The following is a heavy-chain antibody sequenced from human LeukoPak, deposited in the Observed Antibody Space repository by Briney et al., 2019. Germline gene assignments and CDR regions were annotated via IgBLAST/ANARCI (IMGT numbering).Heavy chain of an antibody. Sequence: GSLRLSCAASGFTFSSYGMHWVRQAPGKGLEWVAFIRYDGSNKYYADSVKGRFTISRDNSKNTLYLQMNSLRAEDTAVYYCAKTNSGYSSPGRYYYYMDVWGKGTTVTVSS. D-gene: IGHD6-13*01. J-gene: IGHJ6*03. V-gene: IGHV3-30*02. CDR2: IRYDGSNK. CDR1: GFTFSSYG. CDR3: AKTNSGYSSPGRYYYYMDV.